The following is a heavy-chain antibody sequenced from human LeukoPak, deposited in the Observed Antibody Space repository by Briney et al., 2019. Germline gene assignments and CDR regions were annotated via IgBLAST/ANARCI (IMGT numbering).Heavy chain of an antibody. CDR3: ARHAAAGFDY. Sequence: PSETLSLTCTVSGGSIGSYYWSWIRQPPGKGLEWIGYIYYSGSTNYNPSLKSRVTISVDTSKNQFSLKLSSVTAADTAVYYCARHAAAGFDYWGQGTLVTVSS. J-gene: IGHJ4*02. V-gene: IGHV4-59*08. CDR1: GGSIGSYY. CDR2: IYYSGST. D-gene: IGHD6-13*01.